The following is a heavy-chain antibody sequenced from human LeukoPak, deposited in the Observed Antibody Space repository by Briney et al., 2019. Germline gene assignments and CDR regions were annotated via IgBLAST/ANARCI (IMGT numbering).Heavy chain of an antibody. CDR3: ARGRSFGTYYYYHMDV. V-gene: IGHV4-4*07. D-gene: IGHD1-26*01. CDR1: GGSISNYF. J-gene: IGHJ6*03. Sequence: PSETLSLTCTVSGGSISNYFWTWIRQPAGKGLDWIGRIGHIYSGESTNYNPSLKSRVAMSIDTSKNQFSLKLTSVTAKDTAVYYCARGRSFGTYYYYHMDVWGKGTTVTISS. CDR2: IGHIYSGEST.